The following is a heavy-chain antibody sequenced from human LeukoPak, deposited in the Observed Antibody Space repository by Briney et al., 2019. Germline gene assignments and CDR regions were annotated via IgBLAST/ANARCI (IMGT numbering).Heavy chain of an antibody. J-gene: IGHJ1*01. CDR2: IKPDGSEK. CDR1: GFTFSSYW. V-gene: IGHV3-7*05. D-gene: IGHD4-11*01. CDR3: ATQNFCSNFVQH. Sequence: GGSLRLSCAASGFTFSSYWMSWVRQAPGKGLEWVANIKPDGSEKYYVDSVKGRFTISRDNAKNSLSLQMNSLRAEDTAVYYCATQNFCSNFVQHWGQGTLVTVSS.